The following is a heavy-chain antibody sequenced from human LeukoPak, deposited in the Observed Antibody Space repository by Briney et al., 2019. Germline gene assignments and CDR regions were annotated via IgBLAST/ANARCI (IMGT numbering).Heavy chain of an antibody. CDR1: GGTFSSYA. CDR2: IIPILGIA. CDR3: ARDRTLVRGGLAAPHDY. V-gene: IGHV1-69*04. D-gene: IGHD3-10*02. J-gene: IGHJ4*02. Sequence: GASVKVSCKASGGTFSSYAISWVRQAPGQGLEWMGRIIPILGIANYAQKFQGRVTITADKSTSTAYMELSSLRSDDTAVYYCARDRTLVRGGLAAPHDYWGQGTLVTVSS.